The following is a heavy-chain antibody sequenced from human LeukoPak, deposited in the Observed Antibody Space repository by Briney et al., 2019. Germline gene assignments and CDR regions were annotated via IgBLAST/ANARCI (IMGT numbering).Heavy chain of an antibody. CDR2: IYSGGST. Sequence: GGSLRLSCAVSGFTVSSNYMSWVRQAPGKGLEWVSVIYSGGSTYYADSVKGRFTISRDNSKNTLYLQMNSLRAEDTAVYYCVKGPSGYSSSWYVDYWGQGTLVTVSS. V-gene: IGHV3-53*01. CDR3: VKGPSGYSSSWYVDY. CDR1: GFTVSSNY. J-gene: IGHJ4*02. D-gene: IGHD6-13*01.